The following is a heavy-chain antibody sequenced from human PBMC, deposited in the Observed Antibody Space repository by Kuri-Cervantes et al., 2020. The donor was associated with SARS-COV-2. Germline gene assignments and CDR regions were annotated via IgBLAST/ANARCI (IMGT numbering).Heavy chain of an antibody. Sequence: GESLKISCAASGFTFSSYAMSWVRQAPGKGLEWVSAISSSSSSTYYADSVKGRFTISRDNAKNSLYLQMNSLRAEDTAVYYCARDSSSGWFSYWGQGTLVTVSS. D-gene: IGHD6-19*01. V-gene: IGHV3-23*01. CDR3: ARDSSSGWFSY. J-gene: IGHJ4*02. CDR1: GFTFSSYA. CDR2: ISSSSSST.